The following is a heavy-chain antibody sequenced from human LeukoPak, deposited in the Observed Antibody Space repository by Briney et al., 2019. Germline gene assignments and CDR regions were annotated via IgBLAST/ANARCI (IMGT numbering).Heavy chain of an antibody. V-gene: IGHV1-18*01. D-gene: IGHD3-16*01. J-gene: IGHJ4*02. Sequence: ASVKVSCKASGYTFTSYGISWVRQAPGQGLEWMRWISAYNGNTNYAQKLQGRVTMTTDTSTSTAYMELRSLRSDDTAVYYCARDLRSGPWYYGYVWGRPDYFDYWGRGTLVTVSS. CDR3: ARDLRSGPWYYGYVWGRPDYFDY. CDR1: GYTFTSYG. CDR2: ISAYNGNT.